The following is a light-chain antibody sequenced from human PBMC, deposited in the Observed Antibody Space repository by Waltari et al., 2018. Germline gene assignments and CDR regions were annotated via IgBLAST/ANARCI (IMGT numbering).Light chain of an antibody. CDR2: FAS. V-gene: IGKV1-39*01. Sequence: DIQMTQSPSSLSASLVDRITITCRARQSISSNLNWYQQKPGKASKLLLYFASSLQSGVPSRFSGSGAGTDFTLTISSLQPEDFATYYCQQSYSTPLTFGGGTKVEIK. CDR3: QQSYSTPLT. J-gene: IGKJ4*01. CDR1: QSISSN.